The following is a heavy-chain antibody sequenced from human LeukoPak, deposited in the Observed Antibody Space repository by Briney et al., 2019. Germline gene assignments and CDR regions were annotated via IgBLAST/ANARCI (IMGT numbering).Heavy chain of an antibody. V-gene: IGHV3-72*01. J-gene: IGHJ4*02. D-gene: IGHD6-19*01. CDR3: VRVGSVAGSDYLDY. CDR2: SRNKAKSYTT. CDR1: GFTFSDHF. Sequence: GGSLRLSCAISGFTFSDHFLDWVRQAPGKGLEWVGRSRNKAKSYTTEYAASVKGRFTISRDDSKNSLYLQMDSLKAEDTAVYYCVRVGSVAGSDYLDYWGQGTLVTVSS.